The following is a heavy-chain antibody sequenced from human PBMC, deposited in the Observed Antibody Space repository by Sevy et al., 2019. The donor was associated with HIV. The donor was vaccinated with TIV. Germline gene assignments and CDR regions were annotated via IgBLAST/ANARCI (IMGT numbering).Heavy chain of an antibody. D-gene: IGHD4-17*01. Sequence: GESLKISCAASGFTFSSYWMHWVRQAPGKGLLWVSLINGDGGSANYAYSVKGRFIISRVNAKNKLYLQMNSLRAEDTAMYYCARAYAHYGDSIGFYYGMDVWGQGITVTVSS. J-gene: IGHJ6*02. CDR3: ARAYAHYGDSIGFYYGMDV. V-gene: IGHV3-74*01. CDR2: INGDGGSA. CDR1: GFTFSSYW.